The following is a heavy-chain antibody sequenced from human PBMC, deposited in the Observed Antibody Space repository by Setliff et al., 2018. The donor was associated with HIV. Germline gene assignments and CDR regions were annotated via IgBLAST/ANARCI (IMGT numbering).Heavy chain of an antibody. V-gene: IGHV4-39*01. CDR1: GGSISSSAYY. J-gene: IGHJ4*02. CDR2: LSPSGTT. Sequence: TLSLTCSVSGGSISSSAYYWGWIRQPPGKGLEWIGELSPSGTTRPNPSLQSRVIISLDTSKNQFSLKLTSVTAADTAMYYCAAFLVSPVTTQDYWGQGTPVTVSS. CDR3: AAFLVSPVTTQDY. D-gene: IGHD4-17*01.